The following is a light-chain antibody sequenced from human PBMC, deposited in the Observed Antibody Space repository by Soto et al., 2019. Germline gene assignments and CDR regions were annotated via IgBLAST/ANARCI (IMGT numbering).Light chain of an antibody. CDR2: GAS. CDR3: QKYAGSPRT. J-gene: IGKJ1*01. CDR1: QSMGSN. Sequence: EIVMTQSPATMSVSPGDRATLSCRASQSMGSNVAWYQQKPGQAPRLLIYGASTRAAGIPDRFSGSGSGTDFTLTINSVEPEDFAVYFCQKYAGSPRTCGQGTKVDIK. V-gene: IGKV3-15*01.